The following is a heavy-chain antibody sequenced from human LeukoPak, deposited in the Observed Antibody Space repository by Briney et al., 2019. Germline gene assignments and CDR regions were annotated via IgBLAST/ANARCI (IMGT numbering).Heavy chain of an antibody. CDR2: IRYDGSNK. D-gene: IGHD4-17*01. V-gene: IGHV3-30*02. Sequence: PGGSLRLSCAASGFTFSSYGMHWARQAPGKGLEWVAFIRYDGSNKYYADSVKGRFTISRDNSKNTLYLQMNSLRAEDTAVYYCARDIDYGDYAVDYWGQGTLVTVSS. CDR1: GFTFSSYG. J-gene: IGHJ4*02. CDR3: ARDIDYGDYAVDY.